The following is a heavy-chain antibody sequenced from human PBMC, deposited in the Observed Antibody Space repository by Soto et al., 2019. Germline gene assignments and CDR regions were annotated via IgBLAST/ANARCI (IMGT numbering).Heavy chain of an antibody. J-gene: IGHJ4*02. CDR1: GFTVSSNY. Sequence: EVQLVESGGGLVQPGGSLRLSCAASGFTVSSNYMSWVRQAPGKGLEWVSVIYSGGSTYYADSVKGRFTISRDNSKNTLYLQMNSLRAEDTAVYYCARVLPYSSSSPFDYWGQGTLVTVSS. D-gene: IGHD6-6*01. CDR2: IYSGGST. CDR3: ARVLPYSSSSPFDY. V-gene: IGHV3-66*01.